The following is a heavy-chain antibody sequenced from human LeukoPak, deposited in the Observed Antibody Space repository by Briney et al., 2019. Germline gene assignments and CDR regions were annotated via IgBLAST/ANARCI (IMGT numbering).Heavy chain of an antibody. D-gene: IGHD4-11*01. V-gene: IGHV4-59*01. CDR2: IYYSGST. CDR1: GGSISSYY. J-gene: IGHJ4*02. Sequence: PSETLSLTCTVSGGSISSYYWSWIRQPPGKGLEWIGYIYYSGSTNYNPSLKSRVTISVDTSKNQFSLKLSSVTAADTAVYYCARATVTTPSLDYWGQGTLVTVSS. CDR3: ARATVTTPSLDY.